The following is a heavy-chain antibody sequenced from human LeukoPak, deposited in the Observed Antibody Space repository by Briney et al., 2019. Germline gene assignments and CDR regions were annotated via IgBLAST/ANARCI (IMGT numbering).Heavy chain of an antibody. Sequence: ASVKVSCRASGGTFSSYAISWVRQAPGQGLEWMGGIIPIFGTANYAQKFQGRVTITADESTSTAYMELSSLRSEDTAVYYCARGYYYDSSGYYLPDYWGPGTLVTVSS. CDR2: IIPIFGTA. V-gene: IGHV1-69*13. CDR1: GGTFSSYA. D-gene: IGHD3-22*01. CDR3: ARGYYYDSSGYYLPDY. J-gene: IGHJ4*02.